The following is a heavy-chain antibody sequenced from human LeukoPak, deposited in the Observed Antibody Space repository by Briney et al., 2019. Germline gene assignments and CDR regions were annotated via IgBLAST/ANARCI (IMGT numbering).Heavy chain of an antibody. CDR2: INAGNGNT. Sequence: ASVKVSCKASGYTFTSYAMHWVRQAPGQRLEWMGWINAGNGNTKYSQKFQGRVTITRDTSASTAYMELSSLRSEDTAVYYCARLYSSSSSLDYWGQGTPVTVSS. CDR1: GYTFTSYA. CDR3: ARLYSSSSSLDY. J-gene: IGHJ4*02. V-gene: IGHV1-3*01. D-gene: IGHD6-6*01.